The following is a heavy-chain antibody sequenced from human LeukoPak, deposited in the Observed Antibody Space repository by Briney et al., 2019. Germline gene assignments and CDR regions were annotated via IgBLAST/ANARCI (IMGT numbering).Heavy chain of an antibody. V-gene: IGHV3-21*01. J-gene: IGHJ4*02. CDR2: ISDSGNYI. D-gene: IGHD5-24*01. CDR1: GFTFSSYS. CDR3: ARETNEMFDY. Sequence: PGGSLRLSCAVPGFTFSSYSMNWVRQAPGEGLEWVSSISDSGNYIYYADSVKGRFTISRDNAKNSLYLQMNSLRAEDTAVYYCARETNEMFDYWGQGTLVTVSS.